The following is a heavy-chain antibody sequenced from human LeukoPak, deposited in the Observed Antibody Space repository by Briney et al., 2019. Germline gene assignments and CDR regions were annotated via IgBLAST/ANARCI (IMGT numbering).Heavy chain of an antibody. CDR2: IYHSGST. D-gene: IGHD4-23*01. CDR1: GGSISSGGYY. V-gene: IGHV4-30-2*01. CDR3: ARVRAPYLAIYGGNSVDI. Sequence: KPSETLSLTCTVSGGSISSGGYYWSWIRQPPGKGLEWIGYIYHSGSTYYNPSLKSRVTTSVDRSKNQFSLKLSSVTAADTAVYYCARVRAPYLAIYGGNSVDIWGQGTMVTVSS. J-gene: IGHJ3*02.